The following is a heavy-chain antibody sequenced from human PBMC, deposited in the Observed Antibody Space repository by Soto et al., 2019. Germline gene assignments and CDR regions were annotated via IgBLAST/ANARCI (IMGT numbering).Heavy chain of an antibody. CDR2: ISASGVIT. V-gene: IGHV3-23*01. D-gene: IGHD6-13*01. J-gene: IGHJ4*02. CDR3: AKGMGISWYSDY. CDR1: GFSFSSYA. Sequence: EVQLLESGGGLVQPGGSLRLSCAASGFSFSSYAMNWVRQAPGKGLEWVSSISASGVITHYADSVKGRFTISRDNSKNTLYLQMNSLRAEDTAVYYCAKGMGISWYSDYWGQGTLVTVSS.